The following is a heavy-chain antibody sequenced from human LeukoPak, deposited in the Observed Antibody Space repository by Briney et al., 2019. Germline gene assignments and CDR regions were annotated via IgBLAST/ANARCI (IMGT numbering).Heavy chain of an antibody. J-gene: IGHJ2*01. CDR3: ARSLYCGGDCPWGYFDL. V-gene: IGHV4-61*01. CDR1: GGSVSSGSYY. Sequence: IPSATLSRTCTVSGGSVSSGSYYRSWIRQPPGKGLEWIGYIYYSGSTNYNPSLKSRVTISVDTSKNQFSLKLSSVTAADTAVYYCARSLYCGGDCPWGYFDLWGRGTLVTVSS. CDR2: IYYSGST. D-gene: IGHD2-21*02.